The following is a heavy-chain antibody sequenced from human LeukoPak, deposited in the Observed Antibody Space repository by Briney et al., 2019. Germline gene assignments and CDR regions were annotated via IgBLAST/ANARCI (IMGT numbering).Heavy chain of an antibody. CDR2: INPNSGGT. CDR3: ARVTGQKDY. J-gene: IGHJ4*02. D-gene: IGHD3-9*01. Sequence: GASVKVSCKASGYTFTSYGLTWVRQAPGQGLEWMGWINPNSGGTNYAQKFQGRVTMTRDTSISTAYMELSRLRSDDTAVYYCARVTGQKDYWGQGTLVTVSS. V-gene: IGHV1-2*02. CDR1: GYTFTSYG.